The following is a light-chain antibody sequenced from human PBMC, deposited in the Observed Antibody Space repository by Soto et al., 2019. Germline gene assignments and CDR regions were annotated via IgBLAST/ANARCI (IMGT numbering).Light chain of an antibody. V-gene: IGKV3-15*01. CDR2: GAT. CDR1: QSVSSSY. J-gene: IGKJ1*01. Sequence: EILLTQSPGTLSWSPGERATLSWGASQSVSSSYLAWYQQKPGQAPRLLIHGATTRATGIPARFSGSGSGTEFTITISSMKYEDFAVYYCQQYNNWTRTFGQGTKVDIK. CDR3: QQYNNWTRT.